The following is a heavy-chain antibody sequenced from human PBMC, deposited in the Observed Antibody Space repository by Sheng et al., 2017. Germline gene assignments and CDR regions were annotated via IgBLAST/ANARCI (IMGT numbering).Heavy chain of an antibody. CDR1: GFTFSSYG. J-gene: IGHJ3*02. CDR3: AKDMEAAGWELLRPAFDI. D-gene: IGHD1-26*01. V-gene: IGHV3-30*18. Sequence: QVQLVESGGGVVQPGRSLRLSCAASGFTFSSYGMHWVRQAPGKGLEWVAVISYDGSNKYYADSVKGRFTISRDNSKNTLYLQMNSLRAEDTAVYYCAKDMEAAGWELLRPAFDIWGQGTMVTVSS. CDR2: ISYDGSNK.